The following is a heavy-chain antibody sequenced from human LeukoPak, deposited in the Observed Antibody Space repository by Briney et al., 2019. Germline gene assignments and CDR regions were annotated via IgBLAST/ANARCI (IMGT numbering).Heavy chain of an antibody. CDR3: ARAGRSYGYLPGKDLDY. CDR2: ISSSGSTI. D-gene: IGHD5-18*01. J-gene: IGHJ4*02. Sequence: GGSLRLSCAASGFTFSSYEMNWVRQAPGKGLERVSYISSSGSTIYYADSVEGRFTISRDNAKNSLYLQMNSLRAEDTAVYYCARAGRSYGYLPGKDLDYWGQGTLVTVSS. CDR1: GFTFSSYE. V-gene: IGHV3-48*03.